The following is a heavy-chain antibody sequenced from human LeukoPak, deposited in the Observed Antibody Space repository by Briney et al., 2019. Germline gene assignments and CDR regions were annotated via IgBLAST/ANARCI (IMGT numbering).Heavy chain of an antibody. CDR3: ARVRHGSGSYYNEVLTWFDP. Sequence: GASVKVSCKASGYTFTGYYMHWVRQAPGQGLEWMGWINPYSGGTNYAQKFQGRVTMTRDTSISTAYMELSRLRSDDTAVYYCARVRHGSGSYYNEVLTWFDPWGQGTLVTVSS. V-gene: IGHV1-2*02. D-gene: IGHD3-10*01. J-gene: IGHJ5*02. CDR2: INPYSGGT. CDR1: GYTFTGYY.